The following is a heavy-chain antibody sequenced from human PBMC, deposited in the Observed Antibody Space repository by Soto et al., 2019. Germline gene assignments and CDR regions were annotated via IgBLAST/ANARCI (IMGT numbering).Heavy chain of an antibody. CDR2: IYWDDDK. CDR3: AHSTAVAGALDY. Sequence: QITLKESGPTLVKPTQTLTLTCTFSGFSLSTSGVGVGWIRQPPGKALEWLALIYWDDDKRYSPSLKSRLTIITDISTNQVVLTMTNMDPVDTSIYYSAHSTAVAGALDYWGQGTLVTVSS. D-gene: IGHD6-19*01. J-gene: IGHJ4*02. V-gene: IGHV2-5*02. CDR1: GFSLSTSGVG.